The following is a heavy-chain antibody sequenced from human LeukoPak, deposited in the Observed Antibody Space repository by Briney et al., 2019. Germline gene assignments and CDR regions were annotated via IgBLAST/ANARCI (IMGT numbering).Heavy chain of an antibody. CDR1: GYSFTTYH. CDR3: ARTTSFNASGYDC. CDR2: MNPYTGDR. Sequence: ASVKVSCKTSGYSFTTYHINWVRQASGQGLEWLGWMNPYTGDRGYAQRFQGRLSITSDTSISTAYMELGSLKSDDTAVYFSARTTSFNASGYDCWGQGTLVTVSS. J-gene: IGHJ4*02. V-gene: IGHV1-8*03. D-gene: IGHD6-25*01.